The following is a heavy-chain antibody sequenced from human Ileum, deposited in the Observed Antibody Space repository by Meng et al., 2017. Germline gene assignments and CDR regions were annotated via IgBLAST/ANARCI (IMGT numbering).Heavy chain of an antibody. Sequence: RVESGVGLVKPGGSLRLSCAASGFTFSPYTMDWVRQAPGKGLVWVSRINEDGRVTNYADSVEGRFTVSRDNAKNTLYLQMNSLRVEDTGIYYCARINYVEDSWGQGTLVTVSS. CDR2: INEDGRVT. V-gene: IGHV3-74*02. CDR3: ARINYVEDS. CDR1: GFTFSPYT. J-gene: IGHJ4*02. D-gene: IGHD3-16*01.